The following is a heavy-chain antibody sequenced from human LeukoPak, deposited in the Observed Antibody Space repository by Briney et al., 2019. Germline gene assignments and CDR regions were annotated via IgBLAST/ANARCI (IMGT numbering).Heavy chain of an antibody. D-gene: IGHD6-19*01. V-gene: IGHV1-69*04. J-gene: IGHJ6*04. CDR3: AKDPLRYSSGWSPMDV. CDR1: GGTFSSYA. Sequence: GASVKVSCKASGGTFSSYAISWVRQAPGQGPEWMGRIIPILGIANYAQKFQGRVTITADKSTSTAYMELSSLRSEDTAVYYCAKDPLRYSSGWSPMDVWGKGTTVTVSS. CDR2: IIPILGIA.